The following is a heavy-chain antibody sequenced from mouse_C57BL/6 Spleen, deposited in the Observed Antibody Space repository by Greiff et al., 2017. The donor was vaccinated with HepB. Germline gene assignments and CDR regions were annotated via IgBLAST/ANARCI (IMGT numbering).Heavy chain of an antibody. CDR3: ERGATVVATKDD. J-gene: IGHJ2*01. Sequence: QVQLQQPGAELVMPGASVKLSCKASGYTFTSYWMHWVKQRPGQGLEWIGEIDPSDSYTNSNQKFKGKSTLTVAKSSSTAYMQLSSLTSEDSAVYYCERGATVVATKDDWGQGTTLTVSS. V-gene: IGHV1-69*01. D-gene: IGHD1-1*01. CDR1: GYTFTSYW. CDR2: IDPSDSYT.